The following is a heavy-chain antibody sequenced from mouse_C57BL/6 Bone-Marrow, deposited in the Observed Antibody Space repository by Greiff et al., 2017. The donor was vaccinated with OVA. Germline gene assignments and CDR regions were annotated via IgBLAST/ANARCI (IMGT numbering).Heavy chain of an antibody. J-gene: IGHJ1*03. CDR1: GFSINSDCY. Sequence: VQLKESGPSLVRPSQTLSLTCTVTGFSINSDCYWIWIRQFPGNKLEYIGYTFYSGITYYNPSLESRTYITRDTSKNQFSLKFSSVTTEDTATYYCARDGTGTGWYFDVWGTGTTVTVSS. CDR3: ARDGTGTGWYFDV. D-gene: IGHD4-1*01. V-gene: IGHV3-3*01. CDR2: TFYSGIT.